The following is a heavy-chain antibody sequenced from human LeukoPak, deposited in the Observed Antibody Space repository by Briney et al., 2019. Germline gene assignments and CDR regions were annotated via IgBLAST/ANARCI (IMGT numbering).Heavy chain of an antibody. CDR1: GFTFSSYW. CDR3: ARSGYDSSGYRIEDY. D-gene: IGHD3-22*01. Sequence: GGSLRLSCAASGFTFSSYWFHWVRQTPGKGLVWVARINNDGTYTTYVDSVRGRFTISRDNAQNTLYLQMNNLRAEDTAVYYCARSGYDSSGYRIEDYWGQGTLVTVSS. J-gene: IGHJ4*02. V-gene: IGHV3-74*01. CDR2: INNDGTYT.